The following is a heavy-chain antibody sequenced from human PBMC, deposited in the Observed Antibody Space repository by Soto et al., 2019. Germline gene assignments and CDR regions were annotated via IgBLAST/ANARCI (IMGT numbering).Heavy chain of an antibody. CDR3: ARDAAYTNSWNPFYYMDV. Sequence: EVQLVESGGGLVQQGGSLRLSCAASGFTFSTYSMNWVRQAPGKGLEWVSYIGSTVSTIYYADSVKGRFTISRDNVKNSLYRQMNSLRAEDTAVYYCARDAAYTNSWNPFYYMDVWGKGTTVTVSS. J-gene: IGHJ6*03. V-gene: IGHV3-48*01. CDR1: GFTFSTYS. D-gene: IGHD6-13*01. CDR2: IGSTVSTI.